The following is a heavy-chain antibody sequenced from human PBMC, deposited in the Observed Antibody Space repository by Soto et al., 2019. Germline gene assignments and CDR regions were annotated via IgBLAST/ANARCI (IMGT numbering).Heavy chain of an antibody. CDR1: GGSISSYY. V-gene: IGHV4-59*12. CDR3: ARASKTALGP. J-gene: IGHJ5*02. CDR2: IYYSGST. Sequence: SETLSLTCTVSGGSISSYYWSWIRQPPGKGLEWIGYIYYSGSTSYNPSLKSRVTISVDTTKNQFSLRLSSVTAADTAVYYCARASKTALGPWGQGTLVTVSS. D-gene: IGHD2-21*02.